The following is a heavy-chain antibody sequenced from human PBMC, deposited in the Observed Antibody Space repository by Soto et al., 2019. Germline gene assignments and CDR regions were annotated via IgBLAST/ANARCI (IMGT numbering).Heavy chain of an antibody. Sequence: QVQLVQSGAEVKKPGYSVKVSCKASGDIVSSYTISWLRQAPRHGLEWMGGIIPIIDRVGYAEKYRGRVTSTADKATTTSYMELTDLRSDDTAVYYCAKGEGPQAVDGSIYYYGMDVWGQGTTVTVSS. CDR1: GDIVSSYT. CDR2: IIPIIDRV. D-gene: IGHD6-19*01. J-gene: IGHJ6*02. V-gene: IGHV1-69*06. CDR3: AKGEGPQAVDGSIYYYGMDV.